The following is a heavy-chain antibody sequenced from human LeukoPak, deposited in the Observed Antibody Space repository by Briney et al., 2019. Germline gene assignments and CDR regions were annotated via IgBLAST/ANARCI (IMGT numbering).Heavy chain of an antibody. J-gene: IGHJ6*03. CDR1: GGTFSSYA. Sequence: SVKVSCKASGGTFSSYAISWVRQAPGQGLEWMGGIIPIFGTANYAQKFQGRVTITADDSTSTAYMELSSLRSEDTAVYYCARDHFGITIFGVVSAGYYYYMDVWGKGTTVTVSS. V-gene: IGHV1-69*01. D-gene: IGHD3-3*01. CDR3: ARDHFGITIFGVVSAGYYYYMDV. CDR2: IIPIFGTA.